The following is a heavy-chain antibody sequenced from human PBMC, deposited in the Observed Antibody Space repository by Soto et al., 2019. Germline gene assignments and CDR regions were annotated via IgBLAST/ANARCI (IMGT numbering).Heavy chain of an antibody. CDR1: GGSISSYY. Sequence: QVQLQESGPGLVKPSETLSLTCTVSGGSISSYYWSWIRQPPGKGLEWIGYIYYSGSTNYNPSLKSRVTISVDTSKNQFSLKLSSVTAADTAVYYCARDGRSPLRAFDIWGQGTMVTVSS. V-gene: IGHV4-59*01. CDR2: IYYSGST. CDR3: ARDGRSPLRAFDI. D-gene: IGHD2-15*01. J-gene: IGHJ3*02.